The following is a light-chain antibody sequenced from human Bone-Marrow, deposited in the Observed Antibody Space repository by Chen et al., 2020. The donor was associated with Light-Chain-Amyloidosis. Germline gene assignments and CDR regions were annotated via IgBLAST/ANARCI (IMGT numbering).Light chain of an antibody. V-gene: IGLV3-21*02. CDR2: DDS. Sequence: SYVLTQPSSVSVAPGQTATIACGGNNIGSTSVHWYQQTPGQPPLLVVYDDSYRPSGIPERLSGSNSGNTATLTISRVEAGDEADYYCQVWDRSSDRPVFGGGTKLTVL. CDR3: QVWDRSSDRPV. CDR1: NIGSTS. J-gene: IGLJ3*02.